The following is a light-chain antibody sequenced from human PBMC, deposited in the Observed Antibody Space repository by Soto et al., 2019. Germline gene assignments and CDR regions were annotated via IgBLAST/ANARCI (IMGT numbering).Light chain of an antibody. CDR3: QHYYGTSPIT. V-gene: IGKV3-20*01. Sequence: SWLPGERATLSCRASQSVSIRLAWYQHKSGQAPRLLISGASSRATGIPDRFSGSGSGTDFTLTISRLEPEDFALYYCQHYYGTSPITFGQGTRLEIK. CDR2: GAS. J-gene: IGKJ5*01. CDR1: QSVSIR.